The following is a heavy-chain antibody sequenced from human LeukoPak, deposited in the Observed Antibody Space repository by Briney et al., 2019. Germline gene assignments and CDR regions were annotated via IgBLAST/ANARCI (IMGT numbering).Heavy chain of an antibody. J-gene: IGHJ4*02. CDR3: GKDRQLDC. Sequence: GGALRLSCAASGFTFSSYPMSWVRQAPGKGLEWVSGIGGSGADTYYADSVKGRFTISRDNSKNTLFLQMDSLRAEDTAVYYCGKDRQLDCWGQGTLVTVSS. CDR2: IGGSGADT. V-gene: IGHV3-23*01. CDR1: GFTFSSYP. D-gene: IGHD1-1*01.